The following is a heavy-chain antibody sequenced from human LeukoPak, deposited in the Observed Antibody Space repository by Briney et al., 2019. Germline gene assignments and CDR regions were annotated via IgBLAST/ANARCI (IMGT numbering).Heavy chain of an antibody. CDR3: ATKVTPYSSSWDNWFDP. CDR1: GYSFTSYW. Sequence: GESLKISCKGSGYSFTSYWIGWVRQMPGKGLEWMGIIYPGDSDTRHSPSFQGQVTISADKSISTAYLQWSSLKASDTAMYYCATKVTPYSSSWDNWFDPWGQGTLVTVSS. CDR2: IYPGDSDT. V-gene: IGHV5-51*01. D-gene: IGHD6-13*01. J-gene: IGHJ5*02.